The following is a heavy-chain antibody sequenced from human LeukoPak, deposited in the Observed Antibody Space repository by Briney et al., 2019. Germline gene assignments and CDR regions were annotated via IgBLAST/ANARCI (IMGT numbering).Heavy chain of an antibody. J-gene: IGHJ4*02. CDR2: IYSGGST. D-gene: IGHD3-10*01. CDR3: ARDLFGRQSDY. CDR1: GFTVSSNY. Sequence: PGGSLRLSCAASGFTVSSNYMSWVRQAPGKGLEWVSVIYSGGSTYYADSVKGRFTISRDNSKNTLYLQMNSLRVEDTAVYYCARDLFGRQSDYWGQGTLVTVSS. V-gene: IGHV3-53*01.